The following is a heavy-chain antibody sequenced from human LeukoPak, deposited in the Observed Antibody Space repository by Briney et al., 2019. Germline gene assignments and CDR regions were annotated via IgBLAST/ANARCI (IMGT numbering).Heavy chain of an antibody. CDR3: AIKAKGDY. V-gene: IGHV3-23*01. J-gene: IGHJ4*02. D-gene: IGHD3-10*01. CDR1: GVTFSSYA. Sequence: PGGSLRLSYAASGVTFSSYAMSWVRQAPGKGLEWVSTISSSGGSSYYADSVKGRFTISRDNSKNTPNLQMNSLRAEDTAVHYCAIKAKGDYWGQGTLVTVSS. CDR2: ISSSGGSS.